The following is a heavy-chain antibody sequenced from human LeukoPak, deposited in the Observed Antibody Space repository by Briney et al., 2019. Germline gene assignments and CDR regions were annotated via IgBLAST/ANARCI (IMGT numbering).Heavy chain of an antibody. CDR2: IYYSGST. CDR1: GGSVSSGSYY. J-gene: IGHJ3*02. V-gene: IGHV4-61*01. Sequence: SETLSLTCTVFGGSVSSGSYYWSWIRQPPGKGLEWIGYIYYSGSTNYNPSLKSRVTMSVDTSKNQFSLKLSSVTAADTAVYYCARADCSGGSCYAFDIWGQGTMVTVSS. CDR3: ARADCSGGSCYAFDI. D-gene: IGHD2-15*01.